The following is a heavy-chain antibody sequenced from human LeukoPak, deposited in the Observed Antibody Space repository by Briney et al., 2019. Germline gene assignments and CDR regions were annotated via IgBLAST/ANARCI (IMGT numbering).Heavy chain of an antibody. D-gene: IGHD3-10*01. V-gene: IGHV4-34*01. J-gene: IGHJ4*02. CDR2: INHSGST. Sequence: SETLSLTCAVYGGSFSGYYWSWIRQPPGEGLEWIGEINHSGSTNYNPSLKSRVTISVDTSKNQFSLKLSSVTAADTAVYYCARASGGSGSYPFDYWGQGTLVTVSS. CDR1: GGSFSGYY. CDR3: ARASGGSGSYPFDY.